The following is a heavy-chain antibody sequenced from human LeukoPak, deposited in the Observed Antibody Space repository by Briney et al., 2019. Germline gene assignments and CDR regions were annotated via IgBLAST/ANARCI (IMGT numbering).Heavy chain of an antibody. V-gene: IGHV4-61*10. J-gene: IGHJ4*02. CDR1: GGSISSGRNY. Sequence: SETLSLTCTVSGGSISSGRNYWTWIRQPAGKGLEWIGRIYIFSGSTNYNPSLKSRVTISVDTSKNQFSLKLSSVTAADTAVYYCARGSLYCSSGSCYPLTFDYWGQGTLVTVSS. D-gene: IGHD2-15*01. CDR2: IYIFSGST. CDR3: ARGSLYCSSGSCYPLTFDY.